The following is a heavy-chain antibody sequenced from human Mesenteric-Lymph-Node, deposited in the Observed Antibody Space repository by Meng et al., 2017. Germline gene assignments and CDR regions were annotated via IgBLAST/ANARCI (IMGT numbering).Heavy chain of an antibody. CDR3: AKDPGYRLGTDYGDY. D-gene: IGHD3-10*01. CDR2: IQSGGDT. V-gene: IGHV3-66*02. Sequence: GESLKISCAASGFTFSSYAMSWVRQAPGKGLEWVSVIQSGGDTFYSDSVKGRFTISRDNSKNTLYLQMDSLRDGDTAVYYCAKDPGYRLGTDYGDYWGQGTLVTVSS. CDR1: GFTFSSYA. J-gene: IGHJ4*02.